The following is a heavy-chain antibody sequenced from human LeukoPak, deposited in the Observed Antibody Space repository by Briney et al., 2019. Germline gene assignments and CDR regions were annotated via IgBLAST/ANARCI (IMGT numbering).Heavy chain of an antibody. Sequence: APVKVSSKVSGDTLTELSMHWVRQAPGKGLEWMGGFDPEDGETIYAQKFQGRVTMTEDTSTDTAYMELSSLRSEDTAVYYCAIYGSGTHGAIGYYYMDVWGKGTTVTISS. V-gene: IGHV1-24*01. CDR3: AIYGSGTHGAIGYYYMDV. CDR1: GDTLTELS. J-gene: IGHJ6*03. D-gene: IGHD3-10*01. CDR2: FDPEDGET.